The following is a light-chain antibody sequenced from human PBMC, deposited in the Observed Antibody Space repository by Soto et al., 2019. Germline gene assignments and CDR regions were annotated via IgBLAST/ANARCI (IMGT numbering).Light chain of an antibody. V-gene: IGKV1-39*01. CDR2: AAS. CDR1: QSISSY. CDR3: QQSYSTPWT. Sequence: DIQMTHSPSSLSASVVDRVTITFRASQSISSYLNLYQQKPGKAPKLLIYAASSLQSGVPSRFSGSGSGKDFTITISSLQPEDFENYYCQQSYSTPWTFGQGTKVDIK. J-gene: IGKJ1*01.